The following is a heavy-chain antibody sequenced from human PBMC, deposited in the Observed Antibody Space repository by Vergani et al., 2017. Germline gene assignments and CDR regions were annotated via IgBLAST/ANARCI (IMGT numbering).Heavy chain of an antibody. V-gene: IGHV3-23*01. J-gene: IGHJ4*02. CDR3: AKVPWSGYYNGPIDY. CDR1: GFTFSSYA. CDR2: ISGSGGST. D-gene: IGHD3-3*01. Sequence: EVQLLESGGGLVQPGGSLRLSCAASGFTFSSYAMSWVRQAPGKGLEWVSAISGSGGSTYYADSVKGRFTISRDNSKTTLYLQMNSLRAEDTAVYYCAKVPWSGYYNGPIDYWGQGTLVTVSS.